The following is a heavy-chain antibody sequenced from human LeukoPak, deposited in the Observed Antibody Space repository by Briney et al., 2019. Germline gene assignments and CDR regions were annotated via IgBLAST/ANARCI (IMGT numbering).Heavy chain of an antibody. Sequence: TGGSLRLSCAASGFTFSSSWMHWVRQAPGKGLVWVSRIKSDGSGATYADSVKGRFTISRDNAKNTLYLQMNSLRAEDTAVYYCASEGDGYKWGGDWGQGTLVTVSS. CDR2: IKSDGSGA. D-gene: IGHD5-24*01. J-gene: IGHJ4*02. CDR3: ASEGDGYKWGGD. CDR1: GFTFSSSW. V-gene: IGHV3-74*03.